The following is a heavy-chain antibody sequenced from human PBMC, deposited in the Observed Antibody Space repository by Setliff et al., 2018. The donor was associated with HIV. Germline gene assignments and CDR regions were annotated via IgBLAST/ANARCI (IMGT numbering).Heavy chain of an antibody. Sequence: GESLKISCKASGYSFTNYWIGWVRQMPGKGLEWMGIIYPGDSDPRYSPSSQGQDTISADKSISTAYLQWSSLKASDTAMYYCARRMRYYDSSGYYGHYFDSWGQGTLVTVSS. CDR3: ARRMRYYDSSGYYGHYFDS. D-gene: IGHD3-22*01. V-gene: IGHV5-51*01. J-gene: IGHJ4*02. CDR1: GYSFTNYW. CDR2: IYPGDSDP.